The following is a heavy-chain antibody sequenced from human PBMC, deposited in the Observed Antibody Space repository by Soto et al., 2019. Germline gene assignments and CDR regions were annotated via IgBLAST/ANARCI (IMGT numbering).Heavy chain of an antibody. CDR1: GGSISSGNYY. Sequence: QLQLQESGPGLVKPSETLSLTCTVSGGSISSGNYYWGWIRQPPGKGLEWIGTVYYSGSTYYNPSLKSRVTISVDTSKNQFSLRLSSVTAADTAMYYCARSGSGMDVWGQGTTVTVSS. CDR2: VYYSGST. J-gene: IGHJ6*02. CDR3: ARSGSGMDV. V-gene: IGHV4-39*01.